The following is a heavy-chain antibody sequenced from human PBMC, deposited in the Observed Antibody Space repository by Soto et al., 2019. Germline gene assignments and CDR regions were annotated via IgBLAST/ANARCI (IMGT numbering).Heavy chain of an antibody. CDR3: AIVGGNGIDY. J-gene: IGHJ4*02. CDR1: GGSISSGDYY. D-gene: IGHD1-26*01. V-gene: IGHV4-30-4*01. CDR2: VYYSGST. Sequence: SETLSLTCTVSGGSISSGDYYWSWIRQPPGKGLEWIGYVYYSGSTYYNPSLKSRVTISVDTSKNQFSLKLSSVTAADTAVYYCAIVGGNGIDYWGQGTLVTVSS.